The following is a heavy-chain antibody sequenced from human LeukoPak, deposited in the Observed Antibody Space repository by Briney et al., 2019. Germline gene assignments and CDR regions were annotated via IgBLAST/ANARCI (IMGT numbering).Heavy chain of an antibody. CDR1: GFIFSHYA. D-gene: IGHD6-6*01. CDR3: AKGSAAARPYYFDF. J-gene: IGHJ4*02. V-gene: IGHV3-23*01. Sequence: PGGSLRLSCAASGFIFSHYAMSWVRQAPGKGLEWISAITDSGGDTYYAGSVKGRFTISRDNSKNTLDLQMNSLRAEDTAVYYCAKGSAAARPYYFDFWGQGTLVTVSS. CDR2: ITDSGGDT.